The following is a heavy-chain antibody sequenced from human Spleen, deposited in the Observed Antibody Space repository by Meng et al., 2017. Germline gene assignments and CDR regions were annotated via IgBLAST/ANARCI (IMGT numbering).Heavy chain of an antibody. J-gene: IGHJ3*02. CDR3: ARDLHYSSSWYSGAFDI. CDR1: GFTFSSYA. V-gene: IGHV3-30*04. Sequence: GESLKISCAASGFTFSSYAMHWVRQAPGKGLEWVAVISDDGSNKNFADSVKGRFTISRDNSKNTLYLQVNSLRADDTALYYCARDLHYSSSWYSGAFDIWGQGTMVTVSS. CDR2: ISDDGSNK. D-gene: IGHD6-13*01.